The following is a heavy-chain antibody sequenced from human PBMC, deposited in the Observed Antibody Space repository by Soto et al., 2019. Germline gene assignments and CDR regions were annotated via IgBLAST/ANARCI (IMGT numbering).Heavy chain of an antibody. Sequence: GGSLRLSCAASGFTFSSYAMSWVRQAPGKGLEWVSAISGSGGSTYYADSVKGRFTISRDNSKNTLHLQMNSLRAEDTAVYYCAKELLWFGELFVDYWGQGTLVTVSS. V-gene: IGHV3-23*01. D-gene: IGHD3-10*01. CDR1: GFTFSSYA. J-gene: IGHJ4*02. CDR3: AKELLWFGELFVDY. CDR2: ISGSGGST.